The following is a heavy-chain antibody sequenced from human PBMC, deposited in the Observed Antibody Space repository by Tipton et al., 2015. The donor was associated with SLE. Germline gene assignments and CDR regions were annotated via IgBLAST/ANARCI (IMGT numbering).Heavy chain of an antibody. CDR1: GFTVSSNY. CDR3: ARAPDWESPRYFDY. CDR2: IYSDGST. J-gene: IGHJ4*02. Sequence: SLRLSCAASGFTVSSNYMSWVRQAPGKGLERVSVIYSDGSTNYADSVKGRFTISSDNSKNTLYLQMNSLRSEDTAVYYCARAPDWESPRYFDYWGQGTLVTVSS. V-gene: IGHV3-53*05. D-gene: IGHD3-9*01.